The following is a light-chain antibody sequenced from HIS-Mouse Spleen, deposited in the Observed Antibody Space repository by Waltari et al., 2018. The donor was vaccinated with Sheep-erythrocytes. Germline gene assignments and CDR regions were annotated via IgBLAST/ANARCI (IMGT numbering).Light chain of an antibody. J-gene: IGLJ1*01. CDR3: CSYAGSYNHV. CDR1: SSDVGGYNY. CDR2: DVS. V-gene: IGLV2-11*01. Sequence: QSALTQPRSVSGSPGQSVTISCTGTSSDVGGYNYVSWYQQHPGKAPKLMIYDVSQPPSGVPDSFSGAKSGNTASLTISGLQAEDEADYYCCSYAGSYNHVFATGTKVTVL.